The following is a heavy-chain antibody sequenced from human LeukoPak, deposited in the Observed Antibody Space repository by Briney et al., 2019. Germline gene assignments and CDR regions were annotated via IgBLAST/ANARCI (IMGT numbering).Heavy chain of an antibody. CDR2: IETDGDEK. CDR1: GFTFSDYW. CDR3: ARDQDYSMNWFDP. V-gene: IGHV3-7*01. D-gene: IGHD4-11*01. J-gene: IGHJ5*02. Sequence: PGGSLRLSCVASGFTFSDYWMSWVRQAPGMGLEWVANIETDGDEKNYVDSVKGRFTISRDNARNSLYLQMSSLRVEDTAVYYCARDQDYSMNWFDPWGQGTLVTVSS.